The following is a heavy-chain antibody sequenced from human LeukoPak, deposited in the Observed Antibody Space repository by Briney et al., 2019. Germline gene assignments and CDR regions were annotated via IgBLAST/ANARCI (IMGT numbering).Heavy chain of an antibody. CDR1: GFTFTTYG. Sequence: GRSLRLSCAASGFTFTTYGMHWVRQAPGKGLEWVAVISYDGFNKYYADSVKGRFTISRDNSKNTLYLQMNSLRAEDTAVYYCAGGHYYDSSGSDYWGQGTLVTVSS. V-gene: IGHV3-30*12. CDR3: AGGHYYDSSGSDY. J-gene: IGHJ4*02. D-gene: IGHD3-22*01. CDR2: ISYDGFNK.